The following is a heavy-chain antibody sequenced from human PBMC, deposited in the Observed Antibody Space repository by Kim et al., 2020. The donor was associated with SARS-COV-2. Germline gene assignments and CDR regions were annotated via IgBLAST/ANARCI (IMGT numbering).Heavy chain of an antibody. J-gene: IGHJ4*02. Sequence: GSTYHAQAVKGRFTISRDNSKTTLYLQMSSLRAEDTGVYYCAKATTVGDYWGQGTLVTVSS. V-gene: IGHV3-23*01. D-gene: IGHD4-17*01. CDR2: GST. CDR3: AKATTVGDY.